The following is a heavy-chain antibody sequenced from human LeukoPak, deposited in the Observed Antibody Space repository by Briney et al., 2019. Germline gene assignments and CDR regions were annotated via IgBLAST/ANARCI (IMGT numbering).Heavy chain of an antibody. CDR3: AKDIGSGSYYHFDY. V-gene: IGHV3-9*01. D-gene: IGHD3-10*01. Sequence: GGSLRLSCSASGFTFDDYAMHWVRQAPGKGQEWVSGISWNSGSIGYADSVKGRFTISRDNAKNSLYLQMNSLRPEDTALYYCAKDIGSGSYYHFDYWGQGTLVTVSS. CDR1: GFTFDDYA. CDR2: ISWNSGSI. J-gene: IGHJ4*02.